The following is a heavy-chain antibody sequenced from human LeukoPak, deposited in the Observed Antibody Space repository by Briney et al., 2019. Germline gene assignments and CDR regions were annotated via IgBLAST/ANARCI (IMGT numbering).Heavy chain of an antibody. CDR3: VRVLSGPWDWFDP. D-gene: IGHD2-15*01. CDR2: INPDGSTT. J-gene: IGHJ5*02. Sequence: HTGESLRLSCAASGFTFSRYWIHWVRQAPGKGLEWVSRINPDGSTTTYADSVKGRFTISRDNAKNTVYLQMNSLRAEDTALYHCVRVLSGPWDWFDPWGQGTLVTVSS. V-gene: IGHV3-74*01. CDR1: GFTFSRYW.